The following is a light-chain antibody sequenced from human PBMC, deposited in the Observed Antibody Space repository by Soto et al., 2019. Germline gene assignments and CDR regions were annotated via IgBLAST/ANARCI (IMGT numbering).Light chain of an antibody. CDR1: QSVSSN. J-gene: IGKJ3*01. V-gene: IGKV3-15*01. CDR2: GAS. CDR3: QQSYSRPLT. Sequence: EIVMTQSPATLSVSPGERATLSCRASQSVSSNLAWYQQKPGQAPRLLIYGASTRATGIPARFSGSGSGTEFTLTISSLQSEDFATYYCQQSYSRPLTFGPGTKVEIK.